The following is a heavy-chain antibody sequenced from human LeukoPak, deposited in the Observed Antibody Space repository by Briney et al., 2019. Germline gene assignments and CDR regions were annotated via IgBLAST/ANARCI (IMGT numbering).Heavy chain of an antibody. CDR3: ARVMEAVAVAGPFDY. CDR2: INTNTGNP. V-gene: IGHV7-4-1*02. Sequence: ASVKVSCKASGYTFTSYAMNWVRQAPGQGLEWMGWINTNTGNPTYAQGFTGRFVFSLDTSVSTAYLQISSLKAEDTAVYYCARVMEAVAVAGPFDYWGQGTLVTVSS. CDR1: GYTFTSYA. D-gene: IGHD6-19*01. J-gene: IGHJ4*02.